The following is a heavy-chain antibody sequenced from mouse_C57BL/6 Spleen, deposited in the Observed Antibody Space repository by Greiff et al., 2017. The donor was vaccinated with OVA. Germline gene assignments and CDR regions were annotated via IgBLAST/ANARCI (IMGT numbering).Heavy chain of an antibody. V-gene: IGHV1-82*01. J-gene: IGHJ2*01. CDR3: ARYYGTGYFDY. Sequence: VKLMESGPELVKPGASVKISCKASGYAFSSSWMNWVKQRPGKGLEWIGRIYPGDGDTNYNGKFKGKATLTADKSSSTAYMQLSSLTSEDSAVYFCARYYGTGYFDYWGQGTTLTVSS. D-gene: IGHD1-1*01. CDR2: IYPGDGDT. CDR1: GYAFSSSW.